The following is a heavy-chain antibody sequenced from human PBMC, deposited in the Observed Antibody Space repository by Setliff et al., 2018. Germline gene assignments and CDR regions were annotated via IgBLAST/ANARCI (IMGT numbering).Heavy chain of an antibody. CDR3: AKAMRSFDWLPEF. D-gene: IGHD3-9*01. V-gene: IGHV3-9*01. CDR1: GFTFDDYA. CDR2: ISWGGGSI. J-gene: IGHJ4*02. Sequence: PGGSLRLSCVASGFTFDDYAMHWVRQPPGRGLEWVSSISWGGGSIAYADSVKGRFTISRDNAKNSLYLQIDNLRPEDTAFYYCAKAMRSFDWLPEFWGQGTLVTVSS.